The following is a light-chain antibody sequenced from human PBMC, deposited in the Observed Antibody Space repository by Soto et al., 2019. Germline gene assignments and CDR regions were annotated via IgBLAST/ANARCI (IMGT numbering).Light chain of an antibody. Sequence: EIVMTQSPATLSVSPGERATLSCRASQSVSSNLAWYQQKPGQAPRLLIYGASTRATGIPARFSGSGSGTDFTLTISSLQSEDFAVYYCQQYNNWPRTLGQGTKVETK. CDR3: QQYNNWPRT. V-gene: IGKV3-15*01. CDR2: GAS. J-gene: IGKJ1*01. CDR1: QSVSSN.